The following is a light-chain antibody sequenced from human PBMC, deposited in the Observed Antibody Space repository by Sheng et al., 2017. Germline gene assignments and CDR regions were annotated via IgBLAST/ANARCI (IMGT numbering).Light chain of an antibody. CDR3: QQSYNMPFS. CDR2: GAS. CDR1: QGISTY. Sequence: QLTQSPSSLSASVGDRVIITCRASQGISTYLAWYQQKPEKAPNLLIYGASTLQSGVPSRFSGSGSGTDFTLTISSLQPEDFATYFCQQSYNMPFSFGQGTKLEIK. V-gene: IGKV1-39*01. J-gene: IGKJ2*03.